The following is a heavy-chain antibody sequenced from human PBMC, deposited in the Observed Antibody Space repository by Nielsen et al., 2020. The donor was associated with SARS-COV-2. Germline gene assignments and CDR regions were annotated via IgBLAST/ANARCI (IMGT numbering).Heavy chain of an antibody. CDR1: EISFRSYG. CDR2: TSYDGRDK. D-gene: IGHD3-9*01. J-gene: IGHJ6*02. CDR3: ARQATIYMNEVSGMDV. V-gene: IGHV3-30*03. Sequence: GESLKISCVASEISFRSYGMHWVRQPPGKGLDWVAFTSYDGRDKFYADSVRGRFIVSRDNFRNTLSLHMDSLRTEDTAVYFCARQATIYMNEVSGMDVWGQGTTVTVSS.